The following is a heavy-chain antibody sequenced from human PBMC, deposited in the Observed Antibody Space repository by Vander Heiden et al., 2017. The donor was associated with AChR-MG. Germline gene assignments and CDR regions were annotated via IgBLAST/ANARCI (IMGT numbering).Heavy chain of an antibody. J-gene: IGHJ4*02. CDR1: GYTFNNYG. D-gene: IGHD3-22*01. Sequence: QVQLVQSGAEVKKPGASVKVYCQAYGYTFNNYGIGWVGQAPGQGLEWMGWISGYNGNTNYAQKLQGRVTMTIDTSTSTAYMELRSLRSDDTAVYYCARSSGYYYTRGIDYWGQGTLVTVSS. V-gene: IGHV1-18*04. CDR3: ARSSGYYYTRGIDY. CDR2: ISGYNGNT.